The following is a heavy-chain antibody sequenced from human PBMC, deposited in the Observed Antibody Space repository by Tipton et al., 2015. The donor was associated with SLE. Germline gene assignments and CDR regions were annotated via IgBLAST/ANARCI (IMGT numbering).Heavy chain of an antibody. CDR1: GASISTGGYS. Sequence: TLSLTCAVSGASISTGGYSWSWVRRPPGKGLEWIGYIYYSGSTDYNPSLKSRVTISIDTSRNQFSLRLSSVTAADTAVYYCARGGLKLPYWGQGTLVTVSS. CDR3: ARGGLKLPY. CDR2: IYYSGST. D-gene: IGHD2-15*01. J-gene: IGHJ4*02. V-gene: IGHV4-30-2*01.